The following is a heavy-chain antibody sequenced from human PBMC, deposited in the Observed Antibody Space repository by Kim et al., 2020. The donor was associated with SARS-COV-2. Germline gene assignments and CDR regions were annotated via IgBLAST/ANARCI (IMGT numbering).Heavy chain of an antibody. D-gene: IGHD3-22*01. Sequence: GGSLRLSCTASGFTFGDYAMSWFRQAPGKGLEWVGFIRSKAYGGTTEYAASVKGRFTISRDDSKSIAYLQMNSLKTEDTAVYYCTRFEIVVVSDAFDIWGQGTMVTVSS. J-gene: IGHJ3*02. CDR3: TRFEIVVVSDAFDI. V-gene: IGHV3-49*03. CDR2: IRSKAYGGTT. CDR1: GFTFGDYA.